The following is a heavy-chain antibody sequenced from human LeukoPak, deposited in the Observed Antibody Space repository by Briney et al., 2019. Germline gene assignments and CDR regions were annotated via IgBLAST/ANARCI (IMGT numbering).Heavy chain of an antibody. CDR2: IYTSGST. J-gene: IGHJ6*03. Sequence: SETLSLTCTVSGGSISSYYWSWIRQPAGKGLEWIGRIYTSGSTNYNPSLKSRVTMSVDTSKNQFSLKLSSVTAADTAVYYCARQSGWYRYYYMDVWGKGTTVTISS. V-gene: IGHV4-4*07. D-gene: IGHD6-19*01. CDR1: GGSISSYY. CDR3: ARQSGWYRYYYMDV.